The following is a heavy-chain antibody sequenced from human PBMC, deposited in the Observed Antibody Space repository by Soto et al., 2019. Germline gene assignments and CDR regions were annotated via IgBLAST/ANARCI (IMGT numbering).Heavy chain of an antibody. V-gene: IGHV4-59*01. Sequence: SETLSLTCTVSGGSISSYYWSWIRQPPGKGLEWIGYIYYSGSTNYKHSLKSRVTISVDTSKNHFSLKLSSVTAADTAVYYCARDRSNYYGMDVWGQGTTVTVSS. CDR2: IYYSGST. CDR3: ARDRSNYYGMDV. J-gene: IGHJ6*02. CDR1: GGSISSYY.